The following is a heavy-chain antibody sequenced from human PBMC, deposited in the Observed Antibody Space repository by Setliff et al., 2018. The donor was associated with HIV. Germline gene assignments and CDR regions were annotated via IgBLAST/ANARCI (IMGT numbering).Heavy chain of an antibody. D-gene: IGHD1-26*01. CDR1: GYSISSSSYY. CDR2: IYYSGST. J-gene: IGHJ2*01. V-gene: IGHV4-39*07. Sequence: TSETLSLTCTVSGYSISSSSYYWDWIRQPPGKGLEWIGSIYYSGSTYYNPSLKSRVTISVDTSKNQFSLKLSSVTAADTAVYYCARDFRIGWAVQDYWYFDLWGRGTLVTVS. CDR3: ARDFRIGWAVQDYWYFDL.